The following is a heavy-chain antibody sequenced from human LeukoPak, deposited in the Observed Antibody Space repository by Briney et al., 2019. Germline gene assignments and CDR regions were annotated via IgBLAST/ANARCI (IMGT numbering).Heavy chain of an antibody. D-gene: IGHD3-9*01. CDR2: ISYDGSNK. CDR3: AKDRPGTISYYFDY. J-gene: IGHJ4*02. CDR1: GFTFSSYG. V-gene: IGHV3-30*18. Sequence: GGSLRLSCAASGFTFSSYGMHWVRQAPGKGLEWVAVISYDGSNKYYADSVKGRFTISRDNSKNTLYLQMNSLRAEDTAVYYYAKDRPGTISYYFDYWGQGTLVTVSS.